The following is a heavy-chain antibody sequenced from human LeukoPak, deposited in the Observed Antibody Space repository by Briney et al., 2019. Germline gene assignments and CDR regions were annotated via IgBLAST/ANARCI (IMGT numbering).Heavy chain of an antibody. D-gene: IGHD6-19*01. CDR1: GGSFSGYY. J-gene: IGHJ4*02. V-gene: IGHV4-34*01. Sequence: SETLSLTCAVYGGSFSGYYWSWIRQPPGKGLEWIGEINHSGSTNYNPSFKSRVTISVDTSKNQFSLKLSSVTAADTAVYYCARASVAGTRGYFDYWGQGTLVTVSS. CDR3: ARASVAGTRGYFDY. CDR2: INHSGST.